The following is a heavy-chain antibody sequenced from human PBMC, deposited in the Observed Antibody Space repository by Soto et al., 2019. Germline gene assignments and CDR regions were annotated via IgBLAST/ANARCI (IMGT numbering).Heavy chain of an antibody. J-gene: IGHJ5*02. Sequence: VASVKVSCKASGYTFTSYAMHWVRQAPGQRLEWMGWINAGNGNTKYSQKFQGRVTITRDTSASTAYMELSSLRSEDTAVYYCARDPLGSGSYYNVKGMSWFDPWGQGTLVTVSS. D-gene: IGHD3-10*01. CDR2: INAGNGNT. CDR1: GYTFTSYA. CDR3: ARDPLGSGSYYNVKGMSWFDP. V-gene: IGHV1-3*01.